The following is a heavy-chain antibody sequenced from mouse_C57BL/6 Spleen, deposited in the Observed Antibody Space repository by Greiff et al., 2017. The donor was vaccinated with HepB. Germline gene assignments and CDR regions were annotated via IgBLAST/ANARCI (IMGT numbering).Heavy chain of an antibody. CDR3: ARHTTVVANWYFDV. D-gene: IGHD1-1*01. Sequence: EVKLVESGGDLVKPGGSLKLSCAASGFTFSSYGMSWVRQTPDKRLEWVATISSGGSYTYYPDSVRGRFTISRDNAKNTLYLQMGSLKSEDTAMYYCARHTTVVANWYFDVWGTGTTVTVPS. V-gene: IGHV5-6*01. J-gene: IGHJ1*03. CDR1: GFTFSSYG. CDR2: ISSGGSYT.